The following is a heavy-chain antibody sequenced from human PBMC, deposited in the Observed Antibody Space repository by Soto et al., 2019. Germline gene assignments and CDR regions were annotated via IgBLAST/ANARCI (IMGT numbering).Heavy chain of an antibody. CDR1: GGSISSGGYY. Sequence: TLSLTCTVSGGSISSGGYYWSWIRQHPGKGLEWIGYIYYSGSTYYNPSLKSRVTISVDTSKNQFSLKLSSVTAADTAVYYCARRGGGTTPIDYWGQGTLVTVSS. D-gene: IGHD2-21*01. CDR2: IYYSGST. V-gene: IGHV4-31*03. CDR3: ARRGGGTTPIDY. J-gene: IGHJ4*02.